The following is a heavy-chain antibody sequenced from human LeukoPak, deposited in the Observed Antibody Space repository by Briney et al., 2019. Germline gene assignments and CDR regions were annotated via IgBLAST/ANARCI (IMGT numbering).Heavy chain of an antibody. CDR3: ARVDTAMVFDY. D-gene: IGHD5-18*01. CDR1: GASFSGYY. Sequence: SETLSLTCAVYGASFSGYYWSWTRQPPGKGLEWIGEINHSGSTNYNPSLKSRVTISVDTSKNQFSLRLSSVTAADTAVYYCARVDTAMVFDYWGQGTLVTVSS. J-gene: IGHJ4*02. V-gene: IGHV4-34*01. CDR2: INHSGST.